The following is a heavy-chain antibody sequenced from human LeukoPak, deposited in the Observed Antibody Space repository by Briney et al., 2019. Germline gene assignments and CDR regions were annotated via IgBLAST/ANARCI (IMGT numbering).Heavy chain of an antibody. CDR1: GYTFTGYY. CDR3: ARGPIFRLGLRYFDWLLRNYYMDV. Sequence: ASVKVSCKASGYTFTGYYMHWVRQAPGQGLEWMGWINPNSGGTNYAQKFQGRVTMTRDTSISTAYMELSRLRSDDTAVYYCARGPIFRLGLRYFDWLLRNYYMDVWGKGTTVTISS. D-gene: IGHD3-9*01. CDR2: INPNSGGT. J-gene: IGHJ6*03. V-gene: IGHV1-2*02.